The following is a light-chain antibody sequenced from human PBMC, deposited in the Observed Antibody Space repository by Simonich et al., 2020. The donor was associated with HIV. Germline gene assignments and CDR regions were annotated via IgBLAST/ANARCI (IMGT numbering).Light chain of an antibody. CDR1: QSVSSH. V-gene: IGKV3-15*01. J-gene: IGKJ4*01. CDR2: GAS. Sequence: EVVMTQSTATLYVSPGERATHSCRASQSVSSHLAWYEQKHGKAPRLLIYGASTRATGIPARFSGSGSGTEFTLTISSLQSEDFAVYYCQQYNNWPPLTFGGGTKVEIK. CDR3: QQYNNWPPLT.